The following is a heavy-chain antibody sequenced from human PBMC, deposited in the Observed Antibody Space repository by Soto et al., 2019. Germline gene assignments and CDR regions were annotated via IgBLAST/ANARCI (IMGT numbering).Heavy chain of an antibody. J-gene: IGHJ4*02. CDR3: ARRQSSSWYGL. Sequence: PSETLSLTCAVSGTSFGTYYWSWIRQPPGKGLEWIGYIFYSGHLKYNPSLKSRLTISVDTSKNQISLRLSSVTAADTAVYYCARRQSSSWYGLWGQGTLVPVAS. V-gene: IGHV4-59*08. D-gene: IGHD6-13*01. CDR2: IFYSGHL. CDR1: GTSFGTYY.